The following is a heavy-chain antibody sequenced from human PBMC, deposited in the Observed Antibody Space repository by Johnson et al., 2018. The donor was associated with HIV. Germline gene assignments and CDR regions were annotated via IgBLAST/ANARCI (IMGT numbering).Heavy chain of an antibody. CDR1: GFTFSSYA. D-gene: IGHD3-22*01. J-gene: IGHJ3*02. CDR3: AREAGYYDSSGYSDAFDI. Sequence: MQLVESGGGLVQPGGSLRLSCAASGFTFSSYAMSWVRQAPGKGLEWVSAISGSGGSTYYADSVKGRFTISRDNSKNTLYLQMNSLRAEDTAVYYCAREAGYYDSSGYSDAFDIWGQGTMVTVSS. CDR2: ISGSGGST. V-gene: IGHV3-23*04.